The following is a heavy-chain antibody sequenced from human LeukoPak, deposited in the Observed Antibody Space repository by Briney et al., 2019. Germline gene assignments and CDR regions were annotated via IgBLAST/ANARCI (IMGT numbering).Heavy chain of an antibody. Sequence: SGGSLRLSCAASGFTFSDYYMSWIRQAPGKGLEWVGGIRSKAYGETTQYAASVKGRFSISRDDSKSIAYLQMNSLRTEDTAVYYCTRDGRGSNFDYWGQGTLVTVSS. D-gene: IGHD2-15*01. V-gene: IGHV3-49*03. CDR1: GFTFSDYY. CDR3: TRDGRGSNFDY. J-gene: IGHJ4*02. CDR2: IRSKAYGETT.